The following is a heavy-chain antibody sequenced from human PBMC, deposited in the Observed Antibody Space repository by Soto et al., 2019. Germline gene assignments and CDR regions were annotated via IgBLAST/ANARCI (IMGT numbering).Heavy chain of an antibody. V-gene: IGHV3-11*04. J-gene: IGHJ1*01. CDR3: ARPLFGDYTKYFQG. D-gene: IGHD4-17*01. CDR2: ISGSGSTM. CDR1: GFTFSDYY. Sequence: PGGSLRLSCAASGFTFSDYYMSWIRQAPGQGLEWISYISGSGSTMYYADSVKGRFTVSRDNAKNSLYLQMNSLRAEDTAPYYCARPLFGDYTKYFQGWGQGTLVTVSS.